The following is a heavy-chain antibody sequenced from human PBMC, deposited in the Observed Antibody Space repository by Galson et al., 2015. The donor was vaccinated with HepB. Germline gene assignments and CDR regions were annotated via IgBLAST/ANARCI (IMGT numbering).Heavy chain of an antibody. CDR1: GYTFTNYA. CDR3: ARDGSESYRYGMDV. V-gene: IGHV7-4-1*02. D-gene: IGHD1-26*01. CDR2: INTNTGNP. J-gene: IGHJ6*02. Sequence: SVKVSCKAPGYTFTNYAMNWVRQAPGQGLEWMGWINTNTGNPMYAQGFTGRFVFSLDTSVSTAHLQISSLKDEDTAVYYCARDGSESYRYGMDVWGQGTTVTVSS.